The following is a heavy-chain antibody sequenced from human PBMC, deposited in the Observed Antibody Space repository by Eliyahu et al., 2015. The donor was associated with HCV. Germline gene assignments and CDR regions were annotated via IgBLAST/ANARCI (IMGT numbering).Heavy chain of an antibody. Sequence: QVQLQESGPGLVKPSETLSLTCTXXGGSISSYYWSWIRQPPGKGLEWIGXIYYSGSTNYNPSLKSRVTISVDTSKNQFSLKLSSVTAADTAVYYCARGGPPMTTVTRGAMDYWGQGTLVTVSS. CDR2: IYYSGST. CDR3: ARGGPPMTTVTRGAMDY. CDR1: GGSISSYY. D-gene: IGHD4-17*01. V-gene: IGHV4-59*01. J-gene: IGHJ4*02.